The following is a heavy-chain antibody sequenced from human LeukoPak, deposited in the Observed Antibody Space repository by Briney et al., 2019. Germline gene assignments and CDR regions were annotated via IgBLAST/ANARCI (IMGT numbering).Heavy chain of an antibody. CDR1: GFTFTHHA. CDR2: IGARGRNT. Sequence: PGGSLRLSCAASGFTFTHHAMSWVRQAPGKGLEWVSGIGARGRNTYYADSVQGRFTISRDNSQDKLFLQMNSLRDDDTAIYYCTKEPELLPSGDWFDPWGQGTLVTVSS. CDR3: TKEPELLPSGDWFDP. D-gene: IGHD1-14*01. J-gene: IGHJ5*02. V-gene: IGHV3-23*01.